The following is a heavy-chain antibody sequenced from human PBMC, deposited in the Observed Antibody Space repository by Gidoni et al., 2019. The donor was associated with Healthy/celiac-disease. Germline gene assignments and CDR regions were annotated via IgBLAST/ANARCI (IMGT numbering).Heavy chain of an antibody. CDR3: TTEWYYYDSSGYYPFDY. V-gene: IGHV3-15*01. CDR2: IKSKTDGGTT. J-gene: IGHJ4*02. D-gene: IGHD3-22*01. Sequence: EVQLVESGGGLVKPGGSLRLSCAASGLTFSNAWLSWVRQAPGKGLEWVGRIKSKTDGGTTDYAAPVKGRFTISRDDSKNTLYLQMNSLKTEDTAVYYCTTEWYYYDSSGYYPFDYWGQGTLVTVSS. CDR1: GLTFSNAW.